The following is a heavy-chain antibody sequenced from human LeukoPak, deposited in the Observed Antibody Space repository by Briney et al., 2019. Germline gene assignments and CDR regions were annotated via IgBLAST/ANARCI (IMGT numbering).Heavy chain of an antibody. Sequence: GGSLRLSCAASGFSFHYYAMHWVRQAPGKGLEWVAVISYDGANEYYADSVKGRLTISRDNSKNTLYTEMSSLRPEDTAVYYCARPIDNGSGSYYFPYWGQGTLVTVSS. CDR2: ISYDGANE. CDR1: GFSFHYYA. D-gene: IGHD3-10*01. J-gene: IGHJ4*02. CDR3: ARPIDNGSGSYYFPY. V-gene: IGHV3-30-3*01.